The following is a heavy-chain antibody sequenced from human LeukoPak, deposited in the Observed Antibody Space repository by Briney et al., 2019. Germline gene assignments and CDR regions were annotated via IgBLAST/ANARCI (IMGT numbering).Heavy chain of an antibody. J-gene: IGHJ4*02. CDR1: GFTFSSYA. CDR3: ARGSQKYYYGSGRLDY. V-gene: IGHV3-30*01. CDR2: ISYDGSNK. Sequence: GGSLRLSCAASGFTFSSYAMHWVRQAPGKGLGWVAVISYDGSNKYYADSVKGRFTISRDNSKNTLYLQMNSLRAEDTAVYYCARGSQKYYYGSGRLDYWGQGTLVTVSS. D-gene: IGHD3-10*01.